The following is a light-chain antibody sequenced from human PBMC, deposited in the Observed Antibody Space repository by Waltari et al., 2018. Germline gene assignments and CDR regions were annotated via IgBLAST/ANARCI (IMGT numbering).Light chain of an antibody. CDR2: TIS. CDR1: QSLVHSGGNTY. CDR3: MQATRFPRI. J-gene: IGKJ2*01. V-gene: IGKV2-24*01. Sequence: DIVMTQTPLSSRVTLGQPASISCRSSQSLVHSGGNTYLSRLQQRPGQPPRLLIYTISNRFSGVPDSFSGSEAGTDFTLKISRVESEDVGIYYCMQATRFPRIFGQGTKLDIK.